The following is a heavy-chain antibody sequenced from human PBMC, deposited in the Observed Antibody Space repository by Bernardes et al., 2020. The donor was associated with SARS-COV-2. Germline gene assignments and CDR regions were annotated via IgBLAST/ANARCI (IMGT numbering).Heavy chain of an antibody. J-gene: IGHJ4*02. CDR1: GFTVSSNH. Sequence: GSLRLSCAVSGFTVSSNHMNWVRQAPGKGLEWVSVLYSGGTTNYADPVKGRFTISRDNSKTTLYLQMSNLRAEDTAIYYCSRDAGGDGYRHFDFWGQETQVTVSS. D-gene: IGHD6-25*01. V-gene: IGHV3-53*01. CDR3: SRDAGGDGYRHFDF. CDR2: LYSGGTT.